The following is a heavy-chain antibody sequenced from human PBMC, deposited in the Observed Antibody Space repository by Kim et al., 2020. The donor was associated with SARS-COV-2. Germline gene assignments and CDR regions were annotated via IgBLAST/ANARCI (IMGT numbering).Heavy chain of an antibody. V-gene: IGHV4-39*01. D-gene: IGHD4-17*01. Sequence: GSTNYNPSLKSRVTISVDTSKNQFSLKLSSVTAADTAVYYCAGFDYGEDYWGQGTLVTVSS. J-gene: IGHJ4*02. CDR3: AGFDYGEDY. CDR2: GST.